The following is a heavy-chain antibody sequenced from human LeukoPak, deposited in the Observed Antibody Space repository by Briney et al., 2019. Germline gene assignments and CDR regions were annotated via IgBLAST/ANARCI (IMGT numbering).Heavy chain of an antibody. CDR3: ARLRFMEGAYYFDY. J-gene: IGHJ4*02. D-gene: IGHD3-3*01. CDR1: GGSLSSYY. Sequence: SETLSLTCTVSGGSLSSYYWSWIRQPPGKGLEWIGYIYYSGSTNYNPSLKSRVTISVDTSKNQFSLKLSSVTAEDTAVYYCARLRFMEGAYYFDYWGQGTLVTVSS. V-gene: IGHV4-59*08. CDR2: IYYSGST.